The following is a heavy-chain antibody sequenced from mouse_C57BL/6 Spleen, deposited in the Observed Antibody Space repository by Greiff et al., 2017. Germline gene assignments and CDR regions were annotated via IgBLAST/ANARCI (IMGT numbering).Heavy chain of an antibody. CDR1: GYTFTDYY. CDR2: IYPGSGNT. Sequence: VQVVESGAELVRPGASVKLSCKASGYTFTDYYINWVKQRPGQGLEWIARIYPGSGNTYYNEKFKGKATLTGEKSSSTAYMQLSSLTSEDSAVYFCAREGVYDYPWFAYWGQGTLVTVSA. CDR3: AREGVYDYPWFAY. D-gene: IGHD2-4*01. J-gene: IGHJ3*01. V-gene: IGHV1-76*01.